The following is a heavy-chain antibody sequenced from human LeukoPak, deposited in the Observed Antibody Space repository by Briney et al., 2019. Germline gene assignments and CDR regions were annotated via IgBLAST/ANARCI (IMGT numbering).Heavy chain of an antibody. CDR1: GFSFKDYY. D-gene: IGHD3-10*01. V-gene: IGHV3-11*01. CDR2: INVNGGAT. CDR3: ARGPRILTLGSYYFDY. J-gene: IGHJ4*02. Sequence: GGSLRLSCAASGFSFKDYYFSWIRQAPGKGLEWVSFINVNGGATHYAESVKGRFTTSRANAMNSLYLEMNSLTAEVTAVYYCARGPRILTLGSYYFDYWGQRSLVTVSS.